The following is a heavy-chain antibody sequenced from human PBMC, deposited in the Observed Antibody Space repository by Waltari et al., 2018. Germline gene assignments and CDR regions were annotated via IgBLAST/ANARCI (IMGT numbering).Heavy chain of an antibody. CDR3: ARRPVAAGIDS. CDR1: GFSFRDYA. J-gene: IGHJ4*02. V-gene: IGHV3-30*04. D-gene: IGHD6-13*01. Sequence: QVHLVESGGGVVQPGTSLRLSCAPSGFSFRDYAFHWVRQAPGKGLQWVALISKVGGNKYYIDSVKGRFTVSRDNSKSTLYLQMNSLTTEDTAVYYCARRPVAAGIDSWGQGTLVTVSS. CDR2: ISKVGGNK.